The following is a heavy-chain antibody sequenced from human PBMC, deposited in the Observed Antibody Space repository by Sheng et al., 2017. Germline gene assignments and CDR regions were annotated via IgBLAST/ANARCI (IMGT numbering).Heavy chain of an antibody. Sequence: EVQLVESGGGLVQPGGSLRLSCAASGFTFSSYAMNWVRQAPGKGLEWVSAISVSGGSTYYADSVKGRFTISRDNSKNTLYLQMSSLRAEDTAIYYCAKLMGDSYYYGMDVWGQGTTVTVSS. CDR2: ISVSGGST. V-gene: IGHV3-23*04. J-gene: IGHJ6*02. CDR3: AKLMGDSYYYGMDV. D-gene: IGHD2-8*01. CDR1: GFTFSSYA.